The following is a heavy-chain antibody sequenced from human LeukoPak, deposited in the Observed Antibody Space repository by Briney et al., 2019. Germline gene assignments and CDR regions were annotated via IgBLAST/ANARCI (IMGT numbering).Heavy chain of an antibody. CDR3: ARNYYDSSGYSVALEY. J-gene: IGHJ4*02. V-gene: IGHV5-51*01. D-gene: IGHD3-22*01. CDR2: IYPSDSDI. Sequence: AASLQISCEGVGSSFTNYWIDWGRQIRRKGLEWMGVIYPSDSDIRYNQSLQGQITISADKSISTVYVQWRGLKASDTGIYYCARNYYDSSGYSVALEYWGQGTLVTVSS. CDR1: GSSFTNYW.